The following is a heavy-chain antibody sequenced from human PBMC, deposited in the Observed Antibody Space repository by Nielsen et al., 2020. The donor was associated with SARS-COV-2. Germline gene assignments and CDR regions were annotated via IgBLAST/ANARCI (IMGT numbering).Heavy chain of an antibody. CDR3: ARARGAHVITMIVVVDAFDI. CDR1: GFTFSSYA. CDR2: ISGSGSST. V-gene: IGHV3-23*01. Sequence: GGSLRLSCAASGFTFSSYAMSWVRQAPGKGLEWVSAISGSGSSTYYADSVKGRFTISRDNSKNTLYLQMNSLRAEDTAVYYCARARGAHVITMIVVVDAFDIWGQGTIVTVSS. D-gene: IGHD3-22*01. J-gene: IGHJ3*02.